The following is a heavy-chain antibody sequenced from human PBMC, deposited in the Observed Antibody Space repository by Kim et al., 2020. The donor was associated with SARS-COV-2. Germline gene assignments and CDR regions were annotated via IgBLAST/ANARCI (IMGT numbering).Heavy chain of an antibody. CDR3: ARIYDSSGYYGLGFDY. J-gene: IGHJ4*02. Sequence: KFQGRVTITRDTSASTAYMELSSLRSEDTAVYYCARIYDSSGYYGLGFDYWGQGTLVTVSS. V-gene: IGHV1-3*01. D-gene: IGHD3-22*01.